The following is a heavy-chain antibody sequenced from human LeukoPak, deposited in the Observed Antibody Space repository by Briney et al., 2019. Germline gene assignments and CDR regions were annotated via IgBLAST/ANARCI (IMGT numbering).Heavy chain of an antibody. D-gene: IGHD6-13*01. CDR2: IYYSGST. J-gene: IGHJ3*02. V-gene: IGHV4-59*08. Sequence: SETLSLTCTVSGGSISSYYWSWIRQPPGKGLEWIGYIYYSGSTNYNPSLKSRVTISVDTSKNQFSLKLSSVTAADTAVYYCATSIAAAGDDAFDIWGQGTMVTVPS. CDR3: ATSIAAAGDDAFDI. CDR1: GGSISSYY.